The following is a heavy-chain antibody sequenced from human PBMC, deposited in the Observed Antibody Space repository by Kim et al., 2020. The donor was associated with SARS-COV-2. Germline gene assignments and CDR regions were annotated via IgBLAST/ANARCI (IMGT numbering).Heavy chain of an antibody. CDR2: ISGSGGST. CDR1: GFTFSSYA. D-gene: IGHD3-22*01. Sequence: GGSLRLSCAASGFTFSSYAMSWVRQAPGKGLEWVSAISGSGGSTYYADSVKGRFTISRDNSKNTLYLQMNSLRAEDTAVYYCAKHDRIPMIVVVITTGMDVWGQGTTVTVSS. CDR3: AKHDRIPMIVVVITTGMDV. J-gene: IGHJ6*02. V-gene: IGHV3-23*01.